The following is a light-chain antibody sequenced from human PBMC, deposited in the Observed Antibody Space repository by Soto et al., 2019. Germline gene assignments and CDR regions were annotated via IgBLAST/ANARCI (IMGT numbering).Light chain of an antibody. Sequence: SYELTQPPSESVAPGETASISCGGDRIGRKSVHWYQQKPGQAPVLVMYYDNDRPSEIPARFSGFNSGNTATLDISGVEAGDEADYYCQVWDSSSDHYVFGPGTKLTVL. CDR3: QVWDSSSDHYV. CDR2: YDN. V-gene: IGLV3-21*04. J-gene: IGLJ1*01. CDR1: RIGRKS.